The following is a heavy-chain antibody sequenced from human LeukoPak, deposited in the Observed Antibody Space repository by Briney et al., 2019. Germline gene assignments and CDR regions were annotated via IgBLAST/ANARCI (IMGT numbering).Heavy chain of an antibody. CDR1: GGSFSGYY. CDR3: ARGGSSWYGD. J-gene: IGHJ4*02. CDR2: INHSGST. Sequence: SETLSLTCAVYGGSFSGYYWSWIRQPPGKGLEWIGEINHSGSTNYNPSLKSRVTISVDTSKNQFSLKLSSVTAADTAVYCCARGGSSWYGDWGQGTLVTVSS. D-gene: IGHD6-13*01. V-gene: IGHV4-34*01.